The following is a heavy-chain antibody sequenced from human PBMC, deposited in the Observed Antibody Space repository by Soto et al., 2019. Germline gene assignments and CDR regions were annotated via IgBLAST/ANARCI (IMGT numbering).Heavy chain of an antibody. Sequence: SETLSLTCAVYGGSFSGYYWSWIRQPPGKGLEWIGEINHSGSTNYNPSLKSRVTISVDTSKNQFSLQLSSVTAADTAVYYCARGVEMATIGDYFDYWGQGTLVTVSS. CDR3: ARGVEMATIGDYFDY. J-gene: IGHJ4*02. CDR1: GGSFSGYY. CDR2: INHSGST. D-gene: IGHD5-12*01. V-gene: IGHV4-34*01.